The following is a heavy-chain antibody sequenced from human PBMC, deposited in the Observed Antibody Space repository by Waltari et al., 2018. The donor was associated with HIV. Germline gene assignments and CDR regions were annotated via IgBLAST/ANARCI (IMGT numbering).Heavy chain of an antibody. D-gene: IGHD3-3*01. CDR3: AREYRSANYFDY. CDR1: GFTFSSYG. CDR2: IWYDGSNK. J-gene: IGHJ4*02. V-gene: IGHV3-33*01. Sequence: QVQLVESGGGVVQPGGSLRLSCAASGFTFSSYGMHWVRQAPGKGLEWVAVIWYDGSNKYYADSVKGRFTISRDNSKNTLYLQMNSLRAEDTAVYYCAREYRSANYFDYWGQGTLVTVSS.